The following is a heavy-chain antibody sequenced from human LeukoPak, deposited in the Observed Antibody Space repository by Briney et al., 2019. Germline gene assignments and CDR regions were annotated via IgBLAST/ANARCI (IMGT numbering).Heavy chain of an antibody. J-gene: IGHJ4*02. D-gene: IGHD3-10*01. CDR1: GFTVSSNY. Sequence: PGGSLRLSCAASGFTVSSNYVSWVRQAPGKGLEWVSVIYSGGSTYYADSVKGRFTISRDNSKNTLYLQMNSLRAEDTAVYYCARDNRARYYGFDYWGQGTLVTVSS. CDR3: ARDNRARYYGFDY. V-gene: IGHV3-66*02. CDR2: IYSGGST.